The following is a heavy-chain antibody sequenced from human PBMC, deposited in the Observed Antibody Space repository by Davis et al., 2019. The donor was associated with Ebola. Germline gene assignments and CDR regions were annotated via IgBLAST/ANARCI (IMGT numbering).Heavy chain of an antibody. V-gene: IGHV1-2*04. Sequence: AASVKVSCKASGYTFTGYYMHWVRQAPGQGLEWMGWINPNSGGTNYAQKFQGWVTMTRDTSISTAYMELSRLRSEDTAVYYCARGYYDFWSGPLDYWGQGTLVTVSS. CDR2: INPNSGGT. CDR1: GYTFTGYY. J-gene: IGHJ4*02. CDR3: ARGYYDFWSGPLDY. D-gene: IGHD3-3*01.